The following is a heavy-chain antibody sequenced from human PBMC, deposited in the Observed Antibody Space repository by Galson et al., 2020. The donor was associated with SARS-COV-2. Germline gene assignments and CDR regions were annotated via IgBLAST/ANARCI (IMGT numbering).Heavy chain of an antibody. J-gene: IGHJ6*02. Sequence: GESLKISCAASGFTFSSYGMHWVRQAPGKGLEWVAVISYDGSNKYYADSVKGRFTISRDNAKNTLYLHMNSLRVDDTAVYYCAREGEDTWYDYVMDAWGQGTTVTVSS. CDR2: ISYDGSNK. CDR3: AREGEDTWYDYVMDA. V-gene: IGHV3-30*03. CDR1: GFTFSSYG. D-gene: IGHD3-16*01.